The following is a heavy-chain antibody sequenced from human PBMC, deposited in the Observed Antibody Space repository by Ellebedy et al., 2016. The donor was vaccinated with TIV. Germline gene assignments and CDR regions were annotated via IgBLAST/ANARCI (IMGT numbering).Heavy chain of an antibody. CDR1: GFNFRKYG. CDR2: VWFDGSKT. D-gene: IGHD6-13*01. CDR3: ARDGDLGYFDY. V-gene: IGHV3-33*01. J-gene: IGHJ4*02. Sequence: PGGSLRLSCAASGFNFRKYGIHWVRQAPGTGLEWVAVVWFDGSKTYYADSVKGRFTVSRDNSKNTVYVQMNSLRAEGTAVYYCARDGDLGYFDYWGQGTRVTVSS.